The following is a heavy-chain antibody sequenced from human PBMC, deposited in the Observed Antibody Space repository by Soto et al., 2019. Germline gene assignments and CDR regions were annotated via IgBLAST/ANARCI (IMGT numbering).Heavy chain of an antibody. V-gene: IGHV4-59*01. CDR3: AREPRLYTYGLDY. J-gene: IGHJ4*02. CDR1: GASLSSYY. Sequence: SETLSLTCTVSGASLSSYYWTWIRQSPGKGLEWIGYVHYSGSTNYNPSLKSRASISIDTSKNQFSLELSSVTAADTAVYYCAREPRLYTYGLDYWGQGTLVTVSS. CDR2: VHYSGST. D-gene: IGHD5-18*01.